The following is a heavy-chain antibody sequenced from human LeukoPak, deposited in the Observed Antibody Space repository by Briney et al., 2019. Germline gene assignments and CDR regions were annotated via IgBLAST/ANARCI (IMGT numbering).Heavy chain of an antibody. V-gene: IGHV4-31*03. CDR2: IYYSGST. CDR1: GGSISSGGYY. Sequence: SETLSLTCTVSGGSISSGGYYWSWIRQHPGKGLEWIGYIYYSGSTYYNSSLKSRVTISVDTSKNQFPLKLSSVTAADTAVYYCARDRGVGATTGGGDYFDYWGQGTLVTVSS. D-gene: IGHD1-26*01. J-gene: IGHJ4*02. CDR3: ARDRGVGATTGGGDYFDY.